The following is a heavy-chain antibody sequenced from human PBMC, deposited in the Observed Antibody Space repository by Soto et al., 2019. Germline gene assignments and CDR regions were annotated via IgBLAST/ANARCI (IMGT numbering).Heavy chain of an antibody. J-gene: IGHJ4*02. CDR2: IYYSGST. V-gene: IGHV4-31*03. CDR3: ARSSQSTEITIDY. Sequence: SETLSLTCTVSGGSISSGGYYWSWIRQHPGKGLEWIGYIYYSGSTYYNPSLKSRVTISVDTSKNQFSLKLSSVTAADTAVYYCARSSQSTEITIDYWGQGTLVTVYS. CDR1: GGSISSGGYY. D-gene: IGHD3-10*01.